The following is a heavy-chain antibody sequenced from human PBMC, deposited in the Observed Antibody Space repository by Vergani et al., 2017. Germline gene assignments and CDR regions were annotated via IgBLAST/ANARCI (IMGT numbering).Heavy chain of an antibody. CDR3: ARGRFCSSTSCSGLRYYYMDV. CDR1: GGSFSGYY. J-gene: IGHJ6*03. Sequence: QVQLQQWGAGLLKPSETLSLTCAVYGGSFSGYYWSWIRQPPGKGLEWIGEINHSGSTNYNPSLKSRVTMSVATSKNQFSLKLSSVTAADTAVYYCARGRFCSSTSCSGLRYYYMDVWGKGTTVTVSS. D-gene: IGHD2-2*01. V-gene: IGHV4-34*01. CDR2: INHSGST.